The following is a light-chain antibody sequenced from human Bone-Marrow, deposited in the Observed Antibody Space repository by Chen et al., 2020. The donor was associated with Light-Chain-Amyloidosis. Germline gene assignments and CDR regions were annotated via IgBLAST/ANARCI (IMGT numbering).Light chain of an antibody. Sequence: YVLTQPSSVSAAPVQTATIACRGNNIGSTCVHWYQQTPGKAPLLVVYDVSDRPSGIPERLSGSNAGNTATLTISRVEAGDEADYYCQVWDRSSDRPVFGGGTKLTVL. CDR1: NIGSTC. V-gene: IGLV3-21*02. J-gene: IGLJ3*02. CDR3: QVWDRSSDRPV. CDR2: DVS.